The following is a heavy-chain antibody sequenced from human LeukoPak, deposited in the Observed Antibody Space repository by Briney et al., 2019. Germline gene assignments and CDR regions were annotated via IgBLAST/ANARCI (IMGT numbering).Heavy chain of an antibody. V-gene: IGHV3-21*01. CDR3: APGGYCSGSYYFQH. J-gene: IGHJ1*01. D-gene: IGHD3-10*01. CDR1: RFTFSSYS. CDR2: ISSSSSYI. Sequence: GGSLRLSCAASRFTFSSYSTYWVRQAPGKGLEWVSSISSSSSYIYYADSVKGRFTISRDNAKNSLYLQMNSLTAEDTAVYYCAPGGYCSGSYYFQHWGQGTLVTVSS.